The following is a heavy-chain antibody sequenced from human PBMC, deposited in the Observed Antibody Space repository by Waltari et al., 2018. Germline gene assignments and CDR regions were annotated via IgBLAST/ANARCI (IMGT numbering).Heavy chain of an antibody. CDR3: ARSRSIAAAAVQVYYYYYMDV. J-gene: IGHJ6*03. CDR1: GYTFTGYY. V-gene: IGHV1-2*06. Sequence: QVQLVQSGAEVKKPGASVKVSCKASGYTFTGYYMHWVRQAPGQGLEWMGRINPNSGGTNYAQKFQGRVTMTRDTSISTAYMELSRLRSDDTAVYYCARSRSIAAAAVQVYYYYYMDVWGKGTTVTVSS. CDR2: INPNSGGT. D-gene: IGHD6-13*01.